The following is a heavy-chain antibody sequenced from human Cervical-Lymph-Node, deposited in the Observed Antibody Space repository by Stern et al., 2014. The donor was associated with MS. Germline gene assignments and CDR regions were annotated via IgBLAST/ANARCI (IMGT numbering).Heavy chain of an antibody. CDR3: TRGDLVIVSVVLGRFDP. Sequence: MQLVESGAEVKKPGASMKVSCKASGYSFSDFYIHWVRQAPGQGLEWMGRINPKSGGTKYAQKFRGRVPMTRDTSISTAFMELSRLKSDDTAVYYCTRGDLVIVSVVLGRFDPWGQGTLATVAS. D-gene: IGHD2/OR15-2a*01. V-gene: IGHV1-2*06. CDR2: INPKSGGT. J-gene: IGHJ5*02. CDR1: GYSFSDFY.